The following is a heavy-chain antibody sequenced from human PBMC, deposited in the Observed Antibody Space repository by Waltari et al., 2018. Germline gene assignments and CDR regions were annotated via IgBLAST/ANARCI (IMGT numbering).Heavy chain of an antibody. D-gene: IGHD2-2*01. V-gene: IGHV4-4*07. CDR2: IYTSGST. CDR1: GGSISSYY. CDR3: ARVPGYCSSTSCQWGWFDP. Sequence: QVQLHESGPGLVKPSETLSLTCTVSGGSISSYYWSWIRQPAGKGLEWIGRIYTSGSTNYNPSLKSRVTMSVDTSKNQFSLKLSSVTAADTAVYYCARVPGYCSSTSCQWGWFDPWGQGTLVTVSS. J-gene: IGHJ5*02.